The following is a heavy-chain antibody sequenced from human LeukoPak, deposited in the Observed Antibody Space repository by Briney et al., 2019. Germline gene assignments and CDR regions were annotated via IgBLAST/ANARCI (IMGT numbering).Heavy chain of an antibody. CDR1: GDSISSGAYY. Sequence: SETLSLTCTVSGDSISSGAYYWSWIRQPAGKGLEWIGRISTDGSTNYNPSLNSRVTMSVDASNNHFSLKLNSVTAADTAVYSCARDSEVSSGWYPFDYWAREPWSPSPQ. D-gene: IGHD6-19*01. J-gene: IGHJ4*02. V-gene: IGHV4-61*02. CDR3: ARDSEVSSGWYPFDY. CDR2: ISTDGST.